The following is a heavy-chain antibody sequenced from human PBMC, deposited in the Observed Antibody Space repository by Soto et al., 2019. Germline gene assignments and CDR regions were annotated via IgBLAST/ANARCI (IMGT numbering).Heavy chain of an antibody. CDR3: ESKWEVLESGIDY. Sequence: PGGSLRLSCAASGFTFSSYAMSWVRQAPGKGLEWVSVISYTGDSTYYADSVKGRFTISRDSSKNTLYLQMSSLRAEDTAVYYCESKWEVLESGIDYWGQGTLVTVSS. D-gene: IGHD1-26*01. V-gene: IGHV3-23*01. CDR2: ISYTGDST. J-gene: IGHJ4*02. CDR1: GFTFSSYA.